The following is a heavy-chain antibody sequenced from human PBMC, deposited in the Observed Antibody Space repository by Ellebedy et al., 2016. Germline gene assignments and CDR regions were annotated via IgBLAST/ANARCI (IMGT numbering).Heavy chain of an antibody. CDR1: GFTFSSYA. J-gene: IGHJ4*02. D-gene: IGHD3-10*01. CDR3: ARDRFGSGSFAQPLF. CDR2: ISYDGSNK. Sequence: GGSLRLSCAASGFTFSSYAMHWVRQAPGKGLEWVAVISYDGSNKYYADSVKGRFTISRDNSKNTLYLQMNSLRAEDTAVYYCARDRFGSGSFAQPLFWGQGTLVTVSS. V-gene: IGHV3-30-3*01.